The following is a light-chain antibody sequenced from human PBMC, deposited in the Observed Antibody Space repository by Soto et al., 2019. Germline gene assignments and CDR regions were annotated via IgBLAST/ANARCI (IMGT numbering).Light chain of an antibody. Sequence: QPVLTQSSSASASLGSSVKLTCTLSSGHSSYIIAWHLQQPGKAPRYLMKLEGSGSYNTGSGVPDRFSGSSSGADRYLTISNLQFEDEADYYCETWVSNTYVFGTGTKLTVL. CDR2: LEGSGSY. J-gene: IGLJ1*01. CDR3: ETWVSNTYV. CDR1: SGHSSYI. V-gene: IGLV4-60*02.